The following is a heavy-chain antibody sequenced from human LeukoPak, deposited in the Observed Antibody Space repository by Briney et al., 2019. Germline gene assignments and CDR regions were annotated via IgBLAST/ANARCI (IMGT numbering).Heavy chain of an antibody. CDR2: IYYSGST. D-gene: IGHD3-3*01. CDR3: ARPILRFLEWGAFDI. CDR1: GFTVSSNY. V-gene: IGHV4-30-4*08. Sequence: LRLSCAASGFTVSSNYMSWVRQPPGKGLEWIGYIYYSGSTYYNPSLKSRVTISVDTSKNQFSLKLSSVTAADTAVYYCARPILRFLEWGAFDIWGQGTMVTVSS. J-gene: IGHJ3*02.